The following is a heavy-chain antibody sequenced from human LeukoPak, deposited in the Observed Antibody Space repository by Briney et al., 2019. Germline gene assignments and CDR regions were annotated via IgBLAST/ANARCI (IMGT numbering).Heavy chain of an antibody. D-gene: IGHD1-26*01. Sequence: GGSLRLSCSASGFTFSSYAMHWVRQAPGKGLQYVSPISSNGGSTYYADAVKGRFTVARDNSKNTLYLQMSRLRPEDAAVYYCVKDLSGSCSFDQWGQGTLVTVSS. J-gene: IGHJ4*02. V-gene: IGHV3-64D*06. CDR2: ISSNGGST. CDR1: GFTFSSYA. CDR3: VKDLSGSCSFDQ.